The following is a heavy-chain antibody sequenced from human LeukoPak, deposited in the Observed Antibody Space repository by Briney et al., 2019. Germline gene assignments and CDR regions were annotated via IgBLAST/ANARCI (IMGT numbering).Heavy chain of an antibody. CDR1: GGSISSNSYY. D-gene: IGHD3-9*01. Sequence: SETLSLTCAVSGGSISSNSYYWGWIRQPPGKGLEWIGSIYYSGSTYYNPSLKSRVTISVDTSKNQFSLKLSSVTAADTAVYYCARDRNYDILTGYDYWGQGTLVTVSS. V-gene: IGHV4-39*07. CDR3: ARDRNYDILTGYDY. J-gene: IGHJ4*02. CDR2: IYYSGST.